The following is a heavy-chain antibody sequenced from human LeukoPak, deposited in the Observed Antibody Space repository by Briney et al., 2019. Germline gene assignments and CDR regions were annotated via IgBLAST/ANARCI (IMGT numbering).Heavy chain of an antibody. CDR3: ARHSRRRAAAGPDDYFDY. J-gene: IGHJ4*02. CDR2: IIPFLGIA. V-gene: IGHV1-69*04. Sequence: SVKVSCKASGGTFSSYAISWVRQAPGQGLEWMGRIIPFLGIANYAQKFQGRVTITADKSTSTAYMELSSLRSEDTAVYYCARHSRRRAAAGPDDYFDYWGQRTLVTLSS. CDR1: GGTFSSYA. D-gene: IGHD6-13*01.